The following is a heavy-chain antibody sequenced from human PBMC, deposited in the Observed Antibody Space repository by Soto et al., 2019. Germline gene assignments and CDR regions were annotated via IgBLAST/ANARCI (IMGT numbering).Heavy chain of an antibody. V-gene: IGHV4-34*01. CDR1: GGSFSGYY. CDR3: ARGLYCSGGSCYVYFQH. J-gene: IGHJ1*01. Sequence: SETLSLTCAVCGGSFSGYYWSWIRQPPGKGLEWIGEINHSGSTNYNPSLKSRVTISVDTSKNQFSLKLSSVTAADTAVYYCARGLYCSGGSCYVYFQHWGQGTLVTVSS. CDR2: INHSGST. D-gene: IGHD2-15*01.